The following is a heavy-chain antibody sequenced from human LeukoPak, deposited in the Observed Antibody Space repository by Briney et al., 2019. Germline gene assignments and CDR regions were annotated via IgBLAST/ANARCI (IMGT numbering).Heavy chain of an antibody. Sequence: GRSLRLSCAASGFTFSSYAMHWVRQAPGKGLEWVAVISYDGSNKYYADSVKGRFTISRDNSKNTLYLQMNSLRAEDTAVYYCARGQRWLQLCYFDYWGQGTLVTVSS. CDR1: GFTFSSYA. D-gene: IGHD5-24*01. CDR3: ARGQRWLQLCYFDY. CDR2: ISYDGSNK. J-gene: IGHJ4*02. V-gene: IGHV3-30*04.